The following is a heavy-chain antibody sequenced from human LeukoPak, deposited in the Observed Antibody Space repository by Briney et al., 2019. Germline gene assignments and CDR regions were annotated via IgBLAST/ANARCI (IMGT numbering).Heavy chain of an antibody. Sequence: PGRSLGLSCAASGFTFDDYAMHWVRQAPGKGLEWVSGISWNSGSIGYVDSVKGRFTISRDNAKNSLYLQMNSLRAEDTALYYCAKDQDIVLMVYATRVFDYWGQGTLVTVSS. CDR1: GFTFDDYA. D-gene: IGHD2-8*01. CDR2: ISWNSGSI. V-gene: IGHV3-9*01. J-gene: IGHJ4*02. CDR3: AKDQDIVLMVYATRVFDY.